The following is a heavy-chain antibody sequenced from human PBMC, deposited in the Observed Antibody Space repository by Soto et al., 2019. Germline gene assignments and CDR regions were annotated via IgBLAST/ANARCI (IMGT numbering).Heavy chain of an antibody. CDR2: INQDGSEK. V-gene: IGHV3-7*01. J-gene: IGHJ6*02. CDR1: GFTFSSYW. CDR3: ARDRGRPDLRDTHYYDSSDLDYGMDV. Sequence: EVRLVESGGGLVQPGGSLTLSCAASGFTFSSYWMTWVRQAPGKGLEWVANINQDGSEKYYMDSMKGRFTISRDNAKNPLLLQLNSLRAEETAVYYCARDRGRPDLRDTHYYDSSDLDYGMDVWGQGTTVTVSS. D-gene: IGHD3-22*01.